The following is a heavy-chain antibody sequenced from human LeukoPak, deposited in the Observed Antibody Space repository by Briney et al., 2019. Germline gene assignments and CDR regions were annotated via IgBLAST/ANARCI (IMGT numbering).Heavy chain of an antibody. CDR3: AKNIAAPGRDSYYLYGMDV. V-gene: IGHV3-7*01. Sequence: GGSLRLSCAASGFIFSGYWMTWVRQAPGKGLEWVASINQDGSDQHYVDAVKGRCTISKDNAKNSLYLQMNNLRADDTAVYYCAKNIAAPGRDSYYLYGMDVWGQGTTVTVSS. J-gene: IGHJ6*02. CDR2: INQDGSDQ. CDR1: GFIFSGYW. D-gene: IGHD6-25*01.